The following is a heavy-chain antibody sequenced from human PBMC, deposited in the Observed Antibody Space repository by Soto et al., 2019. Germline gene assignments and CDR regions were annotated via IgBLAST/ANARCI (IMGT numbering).Heavy chain of an antibody. CDR1: GFTFSNYG. D-gene: IGHD2-15*01. CDR2: ILYDGNNK. J-gene: IGHJ1*01. Sequence: GGSLRLSCAASGFTFSNYGMHWVRQAPGKGLEWVAGILYDGNNKYYADSVKGRFTISRDNSKSTLYLQMNSLITEDTAVYYCAKARWELRSTVFWDQGILVTVSS. V-gene: IGHV3-30*18. CDR3: AKARWELRSTVF.